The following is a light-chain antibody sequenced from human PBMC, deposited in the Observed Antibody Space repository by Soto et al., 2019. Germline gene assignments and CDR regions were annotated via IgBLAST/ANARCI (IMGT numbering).Light chain of an antibody. Sequence: DIQITQPPSSLSASVGGRVTITCRASQSISSYLNWYQQKPGHAPKLLIYAASSLQSGVPSRFSGSGSGTDFTLTISSLQPEDFATYYCQQSYSTPITFGQGTRLEIK. CDR2: AAS. V-gene: IGKV1-39*01. CDR1: QSISSY. CDR3: QQSYSTPIT. J-gene: IGKJ5*01.